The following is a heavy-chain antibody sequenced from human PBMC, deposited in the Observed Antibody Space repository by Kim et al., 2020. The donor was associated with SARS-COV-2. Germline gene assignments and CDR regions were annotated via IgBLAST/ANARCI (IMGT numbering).Heavy chain of an antibody. CDR1: GYTFTSYA. V-gene: IGHV7-4-1*02. CDR3: ARDIGQDPIYCGGDCYSMDV. Sequence: ASVKVSCKASGYTFTSYAMNWVRQAPGQGLEWMGWINTNTGNPTYAQGFTGRFVFSLDTSVSTAYLQISSLKAEYTAVYYCARDIGQDPIYCGGDCYSMDVWGQGTTVTVSS. J-gene: IGHJ6*02. CDR2: INTNTGNP. D-gene: IGHD2-21*01.